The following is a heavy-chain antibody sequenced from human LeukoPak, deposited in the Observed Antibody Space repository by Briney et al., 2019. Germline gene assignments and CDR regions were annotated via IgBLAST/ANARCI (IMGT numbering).Heavy chain of an antibody. Sequence: GGSLRLSCAASGFTFDDYGMSWVRQAPGKGLEWVSGINWNGGSTGYADSVKGRFTISRDNSKNSLYLQMKSLRAEDTALYYCARRGYHDYSGFDYWGQGTLVTVSS. CDR3: ARRGYHDYSGFDY. D-gene: IGHD3-16*01. CDR2: INWNGGST. CDR1: GFTFDDYG. J-gene: IGHJ4*02. V-gene: IGHV3-20*04.